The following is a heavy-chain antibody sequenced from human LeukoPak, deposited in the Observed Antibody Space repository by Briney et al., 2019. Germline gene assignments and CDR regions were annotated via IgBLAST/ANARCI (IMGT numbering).Heavy chain of an antibody. V-gene: IGHV1-18*01. CDR3: ARDFFHGHCSGLSCFLLDY. CDR2: ISAHYGNT. D-gene: IGHD2-15*01. CDR1: GYIFTRYG. J-gene: IGHJ4*02. Sequence: GASVKVSCKASGYIFTRYGISWVRQAPGQGLEWMGWISAHYGNTNYAQKFQGRLTMTTDTSTNTAYMELRSLRPDDTAVYYCARDFFHGHCSGLSCFLLDYWGQGSLVTVFS.